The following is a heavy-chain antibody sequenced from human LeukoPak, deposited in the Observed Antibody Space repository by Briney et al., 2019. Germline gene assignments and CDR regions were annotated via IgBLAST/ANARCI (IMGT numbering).Heavy chain of an antibody. V-gene: IGHV3-11*05. J-gene: IGHJ5*02. D-gene: IGHD1-14*01. CDR1: GFTFSDYY. CDR3: AKGSGINHYHWIDP. CDR2: ISSSSSYT. Sequence: GGSLRLSCAASGFTFSDYYMSWIRQAPGKGLEWVSYISSSSSYTNYADSVKGRFTISRDNAKNSLYLQMDSLRAEDTALYYYAKGSGINHYHWIDPWGQGTLVTVSS.